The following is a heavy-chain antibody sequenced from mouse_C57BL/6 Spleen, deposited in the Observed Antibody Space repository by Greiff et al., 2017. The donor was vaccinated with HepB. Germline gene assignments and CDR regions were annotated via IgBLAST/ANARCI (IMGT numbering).Heavy chain of an antibody. J-gene: IGHJ2*01. D-gene: IGHD1-1*01. CDR3: AIYGGLTTVVATDYFDY. V-gene: IGHV1-64*01. CDR2: IHPNSGST. CDR1: GYTFTSYW. Sequence: QVQLQQPGAELVKPGASVKLSCKASGYTFTSYWMHWVKQRPGQGLEWIGMIHPNSGSTNYNEKFKSKATLTVDKSSSTAYMQLSSLTSEDSAVYYCAIYGGLTTVVATDYFDYWGQGTTLTVSS.